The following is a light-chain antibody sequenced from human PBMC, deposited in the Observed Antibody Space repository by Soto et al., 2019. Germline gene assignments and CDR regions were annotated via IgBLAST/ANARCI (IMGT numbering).Light chain of an antibody. Sequence: IQLTQSPSSLSASVGDRVTITCRASQAISSYLAWYQQKPGRAPNLLIYGASTLQSGVPSRFSGSESGTDFTLTISSLQPEDFATYYCQQLNSYPRTFGQGTKVEIK. J-gene: IGKJ1*01. V-gene: IGKV1-9*01. CDR1: QAISSY. CDR3: QQLNSYPRT. CDR2: GAS.